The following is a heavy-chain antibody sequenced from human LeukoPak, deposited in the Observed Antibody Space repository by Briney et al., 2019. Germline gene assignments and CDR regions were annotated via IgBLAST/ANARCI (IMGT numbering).Heavy chain of an antibody. CDR3: AKVGRLTDFDY. Sequence: QTGGSLRLSCAASGFTFSKNAMSWVRQAPGKGLEWVAAISGVDGSTYYADSVEGRFTISRDISKNTLYLQMNSLRAEDTAVYYCAKVGRLTDFDYWGQGTLVTVSS. D-gene: IGHD7-27*01. CDR1: GFTFSKNA. V-gene: IGHV3-23*01. J-gene: IGHJ4*02. CDR2: ISGVDGST.